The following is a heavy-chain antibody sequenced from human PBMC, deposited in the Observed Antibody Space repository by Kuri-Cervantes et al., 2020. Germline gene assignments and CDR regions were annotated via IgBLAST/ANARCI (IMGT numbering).Heavy chain of an antibody. CDR3: ARGRGGVVPAANADY. CDR1: GGSISSYY. D-gene: IGHD2-2*01. V-gene: IGHV4-59*12. CDR2: IYYSGST. J-gene: IGHJ4*02. Sequence: SETLSLTCTVSGGSISSYYWSWIRQPPGKGLEWIGYIYYSGSTNYNPSLKSRVTISVDTSKNQFSLKLSSVTAADTAVYYCARGRGGVVPAANADYWGQGTLVTVSS.